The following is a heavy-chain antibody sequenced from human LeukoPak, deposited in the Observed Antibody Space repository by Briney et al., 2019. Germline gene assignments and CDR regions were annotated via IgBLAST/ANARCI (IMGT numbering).Heavy chain of an antibody. CDR3: ARDRGGPFDY. V-gene: IGHV1-69*05. CDR1: GGTFSSYA. Sequence: GASVKVSCKASGGTFSSYAISWVRQAPGQGLEWMGGIIPILGTANYAQKFQGRVTITTDESTSTAYMELSSLRSEDTAVYYCARDRGGPFDYWGQGTLVTVSS. D-gene: IGHD3-10*01. CDR2: IIPILGTA. J-gene: IGHJ4*02.